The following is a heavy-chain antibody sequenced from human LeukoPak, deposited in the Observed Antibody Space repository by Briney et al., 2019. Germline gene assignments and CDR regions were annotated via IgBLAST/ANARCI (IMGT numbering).Heavy chain of an antibody. CDR2: IYHSGTT. J-gene: IGHJ4*02. D-gene: IGHD3-10*01. V-gene: IGHV4-39*01. CDR3: ARQTTGSYQWTFDY. CDR1: GGSLSSSAHF. Sequence: SETLSLTCTVSGGSLSSSAHFWGWIRQPPGKGLEWIGTIYHSGTTYYNPSLKSRVTISVDTSRNQFSLRLNSVTAADTAVYSCARQTTGSYQWTFDYWGQGTLVTVSS.